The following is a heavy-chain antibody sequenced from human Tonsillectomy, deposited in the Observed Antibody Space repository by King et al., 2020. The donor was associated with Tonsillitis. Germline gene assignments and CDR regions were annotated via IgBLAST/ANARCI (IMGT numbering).Heavy chain of an antibody. Sequence: VQLVESGGGVVQPGRSLRLSCAASGFTFNSYGMHWVRQAPGKGLEWVAVISYDGSNKYYVDSVKGRFTISRDNSKNTLFLQMNSLRAKDTAVYYCAREDSSGCYFDYWGQGTLVTVSS. V-gene: IGHV3-33*05. CDR3: AREDSSGCYFDY. CDR2: ISYDGSNK. D-gene: IGHD6-19*01. CDR1: GFTFNSYG. J-gene: IGHJ4*02.